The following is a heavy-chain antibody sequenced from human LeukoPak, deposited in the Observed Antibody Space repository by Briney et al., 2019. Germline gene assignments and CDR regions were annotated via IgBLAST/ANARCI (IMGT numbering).Heavy chain of an antibody. D-gene: IGHD5-18*01. CDR3: ARELGYRYGYGY. CDR1: GYTFTGCF. V-gene: IGHV1-2*02. J-gene: IGHJ4*02. CDR2: INPNSGGT. Sequence: GASVTVSCKASGYTFTGCFMHWVGQPPGQEREGMGLINPNSGGTNYAQKFQGRVTMSRDTSISTAYMEMSRLRADDTAVYYSARELGYRYGYGYWGQGTLVTVSS.